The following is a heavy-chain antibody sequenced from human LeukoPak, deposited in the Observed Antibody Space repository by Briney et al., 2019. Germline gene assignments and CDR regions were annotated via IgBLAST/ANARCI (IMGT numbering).Heavy chain of an antibody. CDR3: VKDNSNWYWYFDL. CDR1: GFTFNNYA. Sequence: QAGGTLRLSCAASGFTFNNYAMIWVRQAPGKGLEWVSVISGSGNSTYYADSVKGRFTISRDNSKNTLYLQMNSLRGEDTAVYHCVKDNSNWYWYFDLWGRGTLVTASS. J-gene: IGHJ2*01. CDR2: ISGSGNST. V-gene: IGHV3-23*01. D-gene: IGHD1-1*01.